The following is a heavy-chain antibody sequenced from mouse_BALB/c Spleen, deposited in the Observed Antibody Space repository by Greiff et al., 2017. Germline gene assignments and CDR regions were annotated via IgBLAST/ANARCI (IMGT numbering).Heavy chain of an antibody. CDR3: ARGDYGYDDGFAN. D-gene: IGHD2-2*01. J-gene: IGHJ3*01. V-gene: IGHV3-8*02. CDR1: GDSITSGY. Sequence: EVKLVESGPSLVKPSQSLSLTCSVTGDSITSGYWNWIRKFPGNKLEYMGYISYSGSTYYYPSLKSRISIIRETSKNQYYLQLNSVTTEDTATYYCARGDYGYDDGFANGGQGTLVTVSA. CDR2: ISYSGST.